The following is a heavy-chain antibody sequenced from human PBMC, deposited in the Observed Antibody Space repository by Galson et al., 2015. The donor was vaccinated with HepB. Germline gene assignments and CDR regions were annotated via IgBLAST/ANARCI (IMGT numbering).Heavy chain of an antibody. CDR1: GGSFSGYY. CDR2: INHSGST. V-gene: IGHV4-34*01. CDR3: ARGLECSGGSCHSPRFDP. Sequence: ETLSLTCAVYGGSFSGYYWSWIRQPPGKGLEWIGEINHSGSTNYNPSLKSRVTISVDTSKNQFSLKLSSVTAADTAVYYCARGLECSGGSCHSPRFDPWGQGTLVTVSS. D-gene: IGHD2-15*01. J-gene: IGHJ5*02.